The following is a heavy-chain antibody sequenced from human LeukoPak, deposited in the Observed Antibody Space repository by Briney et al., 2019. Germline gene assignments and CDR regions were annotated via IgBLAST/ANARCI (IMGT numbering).Heavy chain of an antibody. J-gene: IGHJ4*02. CDR1: GGSISSSNW. CDR3: ARRSYYDYVWGSYEY. Sequence: SGTLSLTCAVSGGSISSSNWWSWVRQPPGKGLEWIGEIYHSGSTNYNPSLKSRVTISVDKSKNQFSLKLSSVTAADTAVYYCARRSYYDYVWGSYEYWGQGTLVTVSS. CDR2: IYHSGST. D-gene: IGHD3-16*01. V-gene: IGHV4-4*02.